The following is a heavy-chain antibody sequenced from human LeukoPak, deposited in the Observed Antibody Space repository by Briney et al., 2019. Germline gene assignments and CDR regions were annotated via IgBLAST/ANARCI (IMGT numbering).Heavy chain of an antibody. J-gene: IGHJ4*02. CDR1: GYTFTNNY. CDR3: ARDQEGFDY. Sequence: ASVKFSCKASGYTFTNNYLHWVRQAPGQGLEWMGMIYPRDGSTSYAQNFQGRVTVTRDTSTTTVHMELRGLRSEDTAVYYCARDQEGFDYWGQGTLVTVSS. V-gene: IGHV1-46*01. CDR2: IYPRDGST.